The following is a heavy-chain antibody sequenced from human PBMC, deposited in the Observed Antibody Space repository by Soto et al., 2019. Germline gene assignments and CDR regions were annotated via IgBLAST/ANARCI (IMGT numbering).Heavy chain of an antibody. D-gene: IGHD3-10*01. Sequence: SETLSLTCAVSGGSISSGGYSWSWIRQPPGKGLEWIGYIYHSGSTYYNPSLKSRVTISVDRSKNQFSLKLSSVTAADTAVYYCARAQGGYYYGSGSYYKSGNWFDPWGQGTLVTVSS. CDR2: IYHSGST. CDR1: GGSISSGGYS. V-gene: IGHV4-30-2*01. CDR3: ARAQGGYYYGSGSYYKSGNWFDP. J-gene: IGHJ5*02.